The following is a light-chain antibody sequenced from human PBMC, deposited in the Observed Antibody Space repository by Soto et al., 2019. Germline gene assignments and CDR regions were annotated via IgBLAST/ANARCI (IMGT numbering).Light chain of an antibody. CDR3: QQYNNWALT. CDR2: AAS. J-gene: IGKJ4*01. Sequence: DIEMTQSPATLSASPGERATLSCRASQSVSSNLAWYQQQPGQAPRLLIYAASTRATGLPARFSGSGSGTAVTLPISSLQSEDFAVYYCQQYNNWALTFGGGTKVEIK. CDR1: QSVSSN. V-gene: IGKV3-15*01.